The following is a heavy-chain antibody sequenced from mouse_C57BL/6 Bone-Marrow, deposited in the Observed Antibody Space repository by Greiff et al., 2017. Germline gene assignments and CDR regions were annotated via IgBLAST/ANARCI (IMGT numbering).Heavy chain of an antibody. CDR3: TRIAY. CDR1: GFNIKDDY. V-gene: IGHV14-4*01. Sequence: EVHLVESGAELVRPGASVQLSCTASGFNIKDDYMHWVKQRPEPGLEWIGWIDPENGDTEYASKFQGKATITVDTSSNTAYLQLSSLTSEDTAVYYCTRIAYWGQGTLVTVSA. CDR2: IDPENGDT. J-gene: IGHJ3*01.